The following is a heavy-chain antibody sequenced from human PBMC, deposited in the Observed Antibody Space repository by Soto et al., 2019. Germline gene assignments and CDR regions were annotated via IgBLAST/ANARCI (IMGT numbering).Heavy chain of an antibody. Sequence: GASVKVSCKASGYIMTTYGVSWVRQAPGQGLEWVGWISAYNDHTNYAQKFQGRVTMTTDTSTSTAYMELRSLRSEDTAVYYCARLSGYDSQSYCYDSSGFACGQGPLVTVSS. J-gene: IGHJ5*02. D-gene: IGHD3-22*01. CDR1: GYIMTTYG. CDR2: ISAYNDHT. V-gene: IGHV1-18*01. CDR3: ARLSGYDSQSYCYDSSGFA.